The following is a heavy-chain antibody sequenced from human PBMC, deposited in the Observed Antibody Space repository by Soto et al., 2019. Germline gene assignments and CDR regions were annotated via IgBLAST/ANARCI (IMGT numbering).Heavy chain of an antibody. CDR3: ARHRFRVVPAANNWFDP. D-gene: IGHD2-2*01. CDR1: GGSISSSSYY. J-gene: IGHJ5*02. Sequence: SETLSLTCTVSGGSISSSSYYWGWIRQPPGKGLEWIGSIYYSGSTYYNPSLKSRVTISVDTSKNQFSLKLSSVTAADTAVYYCARHRFRVVPAANNWFDPWGQGTLVTVSS. V-gene: IGHV4-39*01. CDR2: IYYSGST.